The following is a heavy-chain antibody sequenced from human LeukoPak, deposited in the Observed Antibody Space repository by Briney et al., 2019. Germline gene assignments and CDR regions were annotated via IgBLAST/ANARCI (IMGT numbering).Heavy chain of an antibody. CDR3: ARDGPAAGHAFDY. J-gene: IGHJ4*02. Sequence: PSGTLSLTCAVSGGSISSNNWWNWVRQAPGKGLEWVSSISSSSSYIYYADSVKGRFTISRDNGKRTLYLQMNSLRVEDTAVYYCARDGPAAGHAFDYWGQGTLVTVSS. CDR1: GGSISSNN. CDR2: ISSSSSYI. V-gene: IGHV3-21*01.